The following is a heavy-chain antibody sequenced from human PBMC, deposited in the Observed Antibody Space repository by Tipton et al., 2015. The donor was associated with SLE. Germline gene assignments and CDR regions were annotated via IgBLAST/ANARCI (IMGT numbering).Heavy chain of an antibody. CDR3: ARTDGGGATFFDY. Sequence: LRLSCTVSGGSLNNYYWSWFRQPAGKQLEWIGRVHSSGRTHYSPSLSSRATVSVDTSKNQFSLTVTSVIAADTAVYYCARTDGGGATFFDYWGQGTLVTVSS. CDR2: VHSSGRT. V-gene: IGHV4-4*07. D-gene: IGHD3-16*01. CDR1: GGSLNNYY. J-gene: IGHJ4*02.